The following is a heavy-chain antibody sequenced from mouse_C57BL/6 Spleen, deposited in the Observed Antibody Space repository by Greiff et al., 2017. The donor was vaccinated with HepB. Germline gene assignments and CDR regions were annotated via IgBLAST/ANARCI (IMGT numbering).Heavy chain of an antibody. CDR2: IHPNSGST. CDR1: GYTFTSYW. Sequence: VQLQQPGAELVKPGASVKLSCKASGYTFTSYWMHWVKQRPGQGLEWIGMIHPNSGSTNYNEKFKSKATLTVDKSSSTAYMQLSSLTSEDSAVYYCASYWERYFDVWGTGTTVTVSS. J-gene: IGHJ1*03. D-gene: IGHD4-1*01. V-gene: IGHV1-64*01. CDR3: ASYWERYFDV.